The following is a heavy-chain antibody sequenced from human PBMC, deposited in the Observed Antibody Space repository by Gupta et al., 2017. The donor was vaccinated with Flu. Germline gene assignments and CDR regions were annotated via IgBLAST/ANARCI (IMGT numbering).Heavy chain of an antibody. D-gene: IGHD6-6*01. CDR1: GGSFSGSY. J-gene: IGHJ4*02. CDR3: ARSEYSNFPFDY. CDR2: INHSGST. V-gene: IGHV4-34*01. Sequence: QVQLQQWGAGLLKPSETLSLTCAVYGGSFSGSYWSWIRQPPGKGLEWIGEINHSGSTNYNPSLKSRVTISVDTSKNQFSLKLSSMTAADTAVYYCARSEYSNFPFDYWGQGTLVTVSS.